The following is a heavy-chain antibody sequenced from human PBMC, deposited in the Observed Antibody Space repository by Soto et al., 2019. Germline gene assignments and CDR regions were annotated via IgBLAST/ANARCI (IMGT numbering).Heavy chain of an antibody. CDR2: INHSGST. CDR1: GGSFSGYY. J-gene: IGHJ4*01. CDR3: ARGYYDSSGGMVDY. D-gene: IGHD3-22*01. Sequence: SETLSLTCAVYGGSFSGYYWSWIRQPPGKGLEWIGEINHSGSTNYNPSLKSRVTISVDMSKNQFSLKLSSVTAADTAGYYCARGYYDSSGGMVDYWGHGPLVTVSS. V-gene: IGHV4-34*01.